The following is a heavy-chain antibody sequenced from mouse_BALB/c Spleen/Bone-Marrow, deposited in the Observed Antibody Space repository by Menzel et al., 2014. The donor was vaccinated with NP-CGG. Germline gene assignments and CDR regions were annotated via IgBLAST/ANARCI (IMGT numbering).Heavy chain of an antibody. CDR2: IDPANGNT. D-gene: IGHD2-14*01. J-gene: IGHJ4*01. CDR3: ARDYRYDGAMDY. V-gene: IGHV1-74*01. Sequence: VQLQQSGAELVKPGASVKLSCTASGYTFTSYWIHWVKQRPGQGLEWIGRIDPANGNTKYDPKFQGKATFTADTSSNTAYMQLSSLTSEDSAVYYCARDYRYDGAMDYWGQGTSVTVSS. CDR1: GYTFTSYW.